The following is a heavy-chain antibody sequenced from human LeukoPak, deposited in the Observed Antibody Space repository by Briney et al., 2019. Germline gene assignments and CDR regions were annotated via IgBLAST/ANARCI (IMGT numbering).Heavy chain of an antibody. Sequence: PGRSLRLSCAASGFTFSSYAMHWVRQAPGKGLEWVAVISYDGSNKYYAASVKGRFTISRDNSKNTLYLQMNSLRAEDTAVYYCARDGLRYCSSTSCYGGPRYWGQGTLVTVSS. CDR1: GFTFSSYA. CDR3: ARDGLRYCSSTSCYGGPRY. J-gene: IGHJ4*02. D-gene: IGHD2-2*01. V-gene: IGHV3-30-3*01. CDR2: ISYDGSNK.